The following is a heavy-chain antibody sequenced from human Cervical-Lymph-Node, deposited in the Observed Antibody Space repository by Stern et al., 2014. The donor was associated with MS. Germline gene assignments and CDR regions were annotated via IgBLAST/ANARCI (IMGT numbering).Heavy chain of an antibody. CDR1: GFTFSSYG. CDR3: ARSSSPSPYYYYGMDV. D-gene: IGHD6-13*01. Sequence: VQLVESGGGVVQPGRSLRLSCAASGFTFSSYGMHWVRQAPGKGLEWVSVIWDDGSNKYYAVSVKGRFTISRDNSKNTLYLQMNSLRAEDTAVYYCARSSSPSPYYYYGMDVWGQGTTVTVSS. CDR2: IWDDGSNK. V-gene: IGHV3-33*01. J-gene: IGHJ6*02.